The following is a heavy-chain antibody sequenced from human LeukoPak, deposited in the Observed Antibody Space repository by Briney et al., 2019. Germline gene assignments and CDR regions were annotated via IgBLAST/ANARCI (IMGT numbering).Heavy chain of an antibody. CDR1: GFTVSSNY. Sequence: PGGSLRLSCADSGFTVSSNYMRWVRQAPGKGLEWVSVIYSGGSTHYADSVKGRFTISRDNSKNTLYLQMNSLRAEDTVVYYCARDRLHYDSLTGYPADWGQGTLVTVSS. CDR2: IYSGGST. D-gene: IGHD3-9*01. CDR3: ARDRLHYDSLTGYPAD. J-gene: IGHJ4*02. V-gene: IGHV3-66*01.